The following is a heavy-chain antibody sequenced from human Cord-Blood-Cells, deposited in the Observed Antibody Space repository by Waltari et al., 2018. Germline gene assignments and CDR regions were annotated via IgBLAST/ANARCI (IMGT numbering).Heavy chain of an antibody. CDR1: GFTFSSYW. D-gene: IGHD3-3*01. CDR3: AGPTDYDFWSGYDY. CDR2: IKQDGSEK. Sequence: EVQLVESGGGLVQPGGSLRLSCAASGFTFSSYWMSWVRQAPGKGLEWVANIKQDGSEKYYVDSVKGRFTISRDNAKNSLYLQMNSLRAEDTAVYYCAGPTDYDFWSGYDYWGQGTLVTVSS. V-gene: IGHV3-7*01. J-gene: IGHJ4*02.